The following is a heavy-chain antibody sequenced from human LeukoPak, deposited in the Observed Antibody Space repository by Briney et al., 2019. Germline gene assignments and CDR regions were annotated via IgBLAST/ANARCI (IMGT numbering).Heavy chain of an antibody. Sequence: GGSLRLSCAASGFTFSSHGMVWVRQAPGKGLEYVSGITSNGGTTYYGNSVKGRFTISRDNSKDTLYLQMGSLRTEDMAVYYCARGIRWASDYWGQGTLVTVAS. V-gene: IGHV3-64*01. CDR3: ARGIRWASDY. D-gene: IGHD4-23*01. CDR1: GFTFSSHG. CDR2: ITSNGGTT. J-gene: IGHJ4*02.